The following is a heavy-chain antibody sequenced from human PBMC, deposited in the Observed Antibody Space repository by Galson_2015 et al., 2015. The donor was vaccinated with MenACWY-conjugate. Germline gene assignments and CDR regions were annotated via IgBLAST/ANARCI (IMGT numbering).Heavy chain of an antibody. CDR1: GYTFTSHI. V-gene: IGHV1-46*01. CDR3: AREDSGSPKGGWRDP. CDR2: INPHSGSV. J-gene: IGHJ5*02. D-gene: IGHD5-12*01. Sequence: SVKVSCKASGYTFTSHIIHWVRQAPGQGLEWMGMINPHSGSVTYAQKLQGRVTMTRDTSTSTVYMDLSSLRSEDVAVYYCAREDSGSPKGGWRDPWGQGSLVNVSP.